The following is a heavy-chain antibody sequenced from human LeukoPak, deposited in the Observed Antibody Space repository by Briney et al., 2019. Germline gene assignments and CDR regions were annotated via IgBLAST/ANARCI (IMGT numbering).Heavy chain of an antibody. CDR2: ISGSGGST. CDR3: AKVIVVVPAAIPYFDY. D-gene: IGHD2-2*02. CDR1: GISFSSCA. J-gene: IGHJ4*02. V-gene: IGHV3-23*01. Sequence: GGSLRLSCAASGISFSSCAMSWVRQAPGKGLEWVSAISGSGGSTYYADSVKGRFTISRDNSKNTLYLQMNSLRAEDTAVYYCAKVIVVVPAAIPYFDYWGQGTLVTVSS.